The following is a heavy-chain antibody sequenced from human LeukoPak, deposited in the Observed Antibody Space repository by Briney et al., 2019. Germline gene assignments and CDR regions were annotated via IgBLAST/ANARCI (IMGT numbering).Heavy chain of an antibody. J-gene: IGHJ4*02. D-gene: IGHD3-10*01. V-gene: IGHV4-59*08. CDR2: IYYSGST. Sequence: SETLSLTCAVYGGSFSGYYWSWIRQPPGKGLEWIGYIYYSGSTNYDPSLKSRVTISVDTSKNQFSLKLSSVTAADTAMYYCARLSARGSIINFDYWGQGTLVTVSS. CDR3: ARLSARGSIINFDY. CDR1: GGSFSGYY.